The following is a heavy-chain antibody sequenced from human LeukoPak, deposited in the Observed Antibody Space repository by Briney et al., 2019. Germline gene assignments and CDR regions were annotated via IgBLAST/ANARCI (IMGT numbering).Heavy chain of an antibody. CDR2: IYYSGST. CDR1: GGSISSGGYS. J-gene: IGHJ4*02. V-gene: IGHV4-30-4*07. CDR3: ARVYYDSSGYYFDY. Sequence: SETLSLTCTVSGGSISSGGYSWSWIRQPPGKGLEWIGYIYYSGSTYYNPSLKSRVTISVDTSKNQFSLKLSSVTAADTAVYYCARVYYDSSGYYFDYWGQGTLVTVSS. D-gene: IGHD3-22*01.